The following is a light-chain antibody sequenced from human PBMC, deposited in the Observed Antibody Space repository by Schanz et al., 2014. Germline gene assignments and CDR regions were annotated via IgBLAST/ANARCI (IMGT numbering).Light chain of an antibody. V-gene: IGLV2-8*01. CDR2: EVS. J-gene: IGLJ2*01. CDR3: SSYGGSNFVV. CDR1: SSDVGGYNY. Sequence: QSALTQPPSASGSPGQSVTISCTGTSSDVGGYNYVSWYQQHPGKAPRVMIYEVSKRPSGVPDRFSGSKSGNTASLTVSGLQAEDEADYYCSSYGGSNFVVFGGGTKVTVL.